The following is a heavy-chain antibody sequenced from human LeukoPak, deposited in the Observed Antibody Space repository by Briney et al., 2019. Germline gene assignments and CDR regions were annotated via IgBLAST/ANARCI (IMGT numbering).Heavy chain of an antibody. V-gene: IGHV1-46*01. Sequence: GASVKVSCKASGYTFTSYSMHWARQAPGQGLDWMGIINPSGGSTTYAQKFQGRVTMTRDTSTSTVYMELSSLRSEDTAVYYCARDRGPFSANYYFDFWGQGTLVTVSS. CDR3: ARDRGPFSANYYFDF. J-gene: IGHJ4*02. CDR2: INPSGGST. CDR1: GYTFTSYS. D-gene: IGHD3-10*01.